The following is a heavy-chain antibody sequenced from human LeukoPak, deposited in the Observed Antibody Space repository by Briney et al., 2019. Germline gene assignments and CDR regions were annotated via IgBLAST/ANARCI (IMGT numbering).Heavy chain of an antibody. D-gene: IGHD6-19*01. Sequence: GRSLRLSSAASGFTFSSYGIHWVRQAPGKGLERVAIISYDGSNKYYADSVKGRFTISRDNSKNTVYLQMNSLRAEDTAVYYCAKSRQWLEYYFDYWGQGTLVTVSS. V-gene: IGHV3-30*18. J-gene: IGHJ4*02. CDR3: AKSRQWLEYYFDY. CDR1: GFTFSSYG. CDR2: ISYDGSNK.